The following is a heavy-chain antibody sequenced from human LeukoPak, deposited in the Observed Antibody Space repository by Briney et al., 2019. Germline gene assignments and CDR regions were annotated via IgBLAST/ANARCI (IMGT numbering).Heavy chain of an antibody. D-gene: IGHD6-19*01. CDR3: ARDRIAVTGRKYYYYMDV. CDR1: GYTFTSYD. Sequence: GASVKVSCKASGYTFTSYDINWVRQAPGQGLEWMGGIIPIFGTANYAQKFQGRVTITADKSTSTAYMELSSLRSEDTAMYYCARDRIAVTGRKYYYYMDVWGKGTTVTVSS. V-gene: IGHV1-69*06. CDR2: IIPIFGTA. J-gene: IGHJ6*03.